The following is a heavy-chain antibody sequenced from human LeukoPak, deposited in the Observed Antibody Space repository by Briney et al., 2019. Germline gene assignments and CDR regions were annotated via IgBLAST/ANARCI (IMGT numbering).Heavy chain of an antibody. Sequence: SQTLSLTCTASGGSISSGGYYWSWIRQHPGKGLEWIGYIYYSGSTHYNPSLKSRVTISVDTSKNQFSLKLSSVTAADTAVYYCASWSPSSSSGFDYWGQGTLVTVSS. J-gene: IGHJ4*02. D-gene: IGHD6-6*01. CDR2: IYYSGST. CDR3: ASWSPSSSSGFDY. V-gene: IGHV4-31*03. CDR1: GGSISSGGYY.